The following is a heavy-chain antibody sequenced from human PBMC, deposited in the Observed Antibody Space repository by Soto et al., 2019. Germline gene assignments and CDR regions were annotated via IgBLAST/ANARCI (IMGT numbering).Heavy chain of an antibody. V-gene: IGHV2-5*08. CDR3: AHRPVTGTTRNWLDP. J-gene: IGHJ5*02. Sequence: ESGPTLVNPTQTLTLTCTFPGFSLSTSGMCVSWIRQPPGKALEWLALIYWNYDKRYSPSLKSRLTITKDTSKNQVVLTMTNMDPVDTATYYCAHRPVTGTTRNWLDPWGQGTLVTVSS. CDR1: GFSLSTSGMC. CDR2: IYWNYDK. D-gene: IGHD1-7*01.